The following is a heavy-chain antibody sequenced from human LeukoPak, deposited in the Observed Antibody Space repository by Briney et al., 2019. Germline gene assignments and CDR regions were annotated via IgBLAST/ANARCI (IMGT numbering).Heavy chain of an antibody. CDR3: ARARVRYYDILIDENPPFDY. CDR2: XNXGXGNT. V-gene: IGHV1-3*01. Sequence: VKVSCKASGYTXXSYXMHWVXXAPGQRLXXMGXXNXGXGNTKYSQKFQGRVTITRDTSASTAYMELSSLRSEDTAVYYCARARVRYYDILIDENPPFDYWGQGTLVTVSS. D-gene: IGHD3-9*01. J-gene: IGHJ4*02. CDR1: GYTXXSYX.